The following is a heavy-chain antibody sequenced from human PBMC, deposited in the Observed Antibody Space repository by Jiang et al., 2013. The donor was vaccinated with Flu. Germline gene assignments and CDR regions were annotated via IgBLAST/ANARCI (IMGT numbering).Heavy chain of an antibody. CDR1: GGSFNSYL. CDR2: IYYGGTR. Sequence: GPGLVKPSETLSLTCTVSGGSFNSYLWSWIRQSPGEGLQYIGSIYYGGTRDYNPSLKSRATLSVDTSKSQVSLKLSSVTAADTAVYYCARRPPPRIGNNLNPFDIWGQGTMVTVSS. CDR3: ARRPPPRIGNNLNPFDI. J-gene: IGHJ3*02. D-gene: IGHD5-24*01. V-gene: IGHV4-59*08.